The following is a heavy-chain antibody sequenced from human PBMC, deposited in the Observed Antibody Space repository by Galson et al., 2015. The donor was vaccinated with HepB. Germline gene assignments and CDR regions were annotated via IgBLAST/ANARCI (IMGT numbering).Heavy chain of an antibody. D-gene: IGHD6-13*01. Sequence: ETLSLTCVVSGASISRSNWWSWVRQPPGKGLEWIGENYHRGRTNYNPSLKSRVTISLIQSKNQFSLKLTSVTAADTAVYYCAGESARQPAGFDSWGQGTVGTVS. CDR3: AGESARQPAGFDS. J-gene: IGHJ4*02. V-gene: IGHV4/OR15-8*01. CDR2: NYHRGRT. CDR1: GASISRSNW.